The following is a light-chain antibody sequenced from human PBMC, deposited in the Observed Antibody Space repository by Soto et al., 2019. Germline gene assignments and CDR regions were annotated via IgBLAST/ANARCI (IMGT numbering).Light chain of an antibody. J-gene: IGLJ1*01. CDR3: CSYAGSSTLGV. CDR2: EVS. Sequence: QSALTQPASVSGSPGQSITISCTGTSSDVGSYNLVSWYQQHPGKAPKLMIYEVSKRPSGVSNRVSGSKSGNTASLTISGLQAEDEADYYCCSYAGSSTLGVFGTGTKLTVL. CDR1: SSDVGSYNL. V-gene: IGLV2-23*02.